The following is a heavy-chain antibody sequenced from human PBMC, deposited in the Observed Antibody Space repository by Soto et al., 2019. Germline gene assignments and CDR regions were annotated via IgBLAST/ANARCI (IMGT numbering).Heavy chain of an antibody. V-gene: IGHV4-39*02. CDR2: IYYSGST. J-gene: IGHJ5*02. CDR1: GGSISSSSYY. CDR3: ARPGGYDLLTGYYNWFDP. Sequence: QLQLQESGPGLVKPSETLSLTCTVSGGSISSSSYYWGWIRQPPGKGLEWIGSIYYSGSTYYNPSLKSRVTITADTSKNHSPLMLSSVTAADTAVYYCARPGGYDLLTGYYNWFDPWGQGTLVTVSS. D-gene: IGHD3-9*01.